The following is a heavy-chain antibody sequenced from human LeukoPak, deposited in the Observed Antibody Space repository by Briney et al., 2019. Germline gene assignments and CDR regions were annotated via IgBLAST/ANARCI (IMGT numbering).Heavy chain of an antibody. Sequence: SETLSLTCAVYGGSFSGYYWSWIRQPPGKGLEWIGEINHSGSTNYNPSLKSRVTISVDTSKNQFSLKLSSVTAADTAVYYCARLEDSSDALYYFDYWGQGTLVTVSS. CDR1: GGSFSGYY. V-gene: IGHV4-34*01. D-gene: IGHD3-22*01. J-gene: IGHJ4*02. CDR2: INHSGST. CDR3: ARLEDSSDALYYFDY.